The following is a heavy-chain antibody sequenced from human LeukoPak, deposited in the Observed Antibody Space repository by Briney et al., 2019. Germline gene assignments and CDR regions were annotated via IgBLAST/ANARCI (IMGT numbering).Heavy chain of an antibody. Sequence: GGSLRLSCAASGFTFSSYWMHWVRQAPGKGLVWVSRINSDGSSTSYADSVKGRLTISRDNAKNTLYLQMNSLRAEDTAVYYCARVGYSYAKDYWGQGTLVTVSS. V-gene: IGHV3-74*01. J-gene: IGHJ4*02. CDR3: ARVGYSYAKDY. CDR2: INSDGSST. D-gene: IGHD5-18*01. CDR1: GFTFSSYW.